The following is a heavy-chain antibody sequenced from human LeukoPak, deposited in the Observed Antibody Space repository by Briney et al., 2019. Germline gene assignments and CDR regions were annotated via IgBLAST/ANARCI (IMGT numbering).Heavy chain of an antibody. D-gene: IGHD2/OR15-2a*01. J-gene: IGHJ4*02. V-gene: IGHV1-69*13. CDR2: IIPIFGTA. Sequence: ASVKVSCKASGGTFSSYAISWVRQAPGQGLEWMGGIIPIFGTANYAQKFQGRVTITADESTSTAYMELSSLRSEDTAVYYCARSNLSGSMTGVDYWGQGTLVTASS. CDR3: ARSNLSGSMTGVDY. CDR1: GGTFSSYA.